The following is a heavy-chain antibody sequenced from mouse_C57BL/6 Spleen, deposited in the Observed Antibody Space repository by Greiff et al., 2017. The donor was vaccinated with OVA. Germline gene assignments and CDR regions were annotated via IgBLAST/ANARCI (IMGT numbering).Heavy chain of an antibody. Sequence: QVQLQQPGAELVMPGASVKLSCKASGYTFTSYWMHWVKQRPGQGLEWIGEIDPSDSYTNYNQKFKGKSTLTVDKSSSTAYMQLSSLTSEDSAVYYCARAGGTGNYWYFDVWGTGTTVTVSS. V-gene: IGHV1-69*01. CDR2: IDPSDSYT. J-gene: IGHJ1*03. CDR3: ARAGGTGNYWYFDV. D-gene: IGHD2-14*01. CDR1: GYTFTSYW.